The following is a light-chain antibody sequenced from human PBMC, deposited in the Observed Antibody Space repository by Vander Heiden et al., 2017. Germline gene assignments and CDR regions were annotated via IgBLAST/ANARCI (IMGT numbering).Light chain of an antibody. CDR2: DAS. V-gene: IGKV1-33*01. Sequence: DIQMTQSPSSLSASVGDRVTITCQASQDISNYLNWYQQKPGKAPKLLIYDASNLETGVPSRFSGSGSGTDFTLTISSLQPEDIATYYCQQDDNLLTFGGGTKVEIK. CDR3: QQDDNLLT. CDR1: QDISNY. J-gene: IGKJ4*01.